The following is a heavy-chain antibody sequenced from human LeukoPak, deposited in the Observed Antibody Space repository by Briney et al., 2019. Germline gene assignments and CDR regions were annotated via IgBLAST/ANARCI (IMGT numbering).Heavy chain of an antibody. J-gene: IGHJ4*02. Sequence: GESLKISCQGSGYSFTSYWIAWVRQMPGKGLEWMGIIHPGDSDTRYSPSFQGQVTISADKSISTAYLQWSSLKASDTAMYYCARLNKQWLAPTPDLDYWGQGTLVTVSS. D-gene: IGHD6-19*01. CDR1: GYSFTSYW. V-gene: IGHV5-51*01. CDR2: IHPGDSDT. CDR3: ARLNKQWLAPTPDLDY.